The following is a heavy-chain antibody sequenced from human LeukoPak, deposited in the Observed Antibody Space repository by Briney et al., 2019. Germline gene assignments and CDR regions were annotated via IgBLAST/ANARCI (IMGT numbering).Heavy chain of an antibody. D-gene: IGHD2-15*01. V-gene: IGHV3-7*04. CDR3: VGGAARDS. Sequence: GGSLRLSCAASGITFSNYWMNWVRRAPGKGLEWVANIKEDGTVKCYADSVKGRFTISRDNAKNSLYLQMNSLRVEDTALYYCVGGAARDSWGQGTLVTVSS. CDR2: IKEDGTVK. CDR1: GITFSNYW. J-gene: IGHJ4*02.